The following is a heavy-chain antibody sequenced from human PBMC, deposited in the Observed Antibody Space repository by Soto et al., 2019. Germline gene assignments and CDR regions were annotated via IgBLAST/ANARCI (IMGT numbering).Heavy chain of an antibody. Sequence: QVQLQESGPGLVKPSQTLSLTCTVSGGSISSGDYYWSWIRQPPGKGLEWIGSIYYSGSTYYNPSLNIRVTISEDTAKNKFSLKLNSVTAADTAVYYCATRHSSPYFDYWGQGTLVTVSS. D-gene: IGHD6-13*01. CDR1: GGSISSGDYY. V-gene: IGHV4-30-4*01. CDR3: ATRHSSPYFDY. J-gene: IGHJ4*02. CDR2: IYYSGST.